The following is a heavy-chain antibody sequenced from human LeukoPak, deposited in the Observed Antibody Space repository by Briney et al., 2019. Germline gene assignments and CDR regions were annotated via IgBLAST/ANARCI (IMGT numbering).Heavy chain of an antibody. CDR2: IGTAGDT. D-gene: IGHD3-16*02. CDR3: ARDQYVWGSYRRDGYYYGMDV. CDR1: GFTFSSYD. V-gene: IGHV3-13*01. J-gene: IGHJ6*02. Sequence: QAGGSLRLSCAASGFTFSSYDMHWVRQATGKGLEWVSAIGTAGDTYYPGSVKGRFTISRENAKNSLYLQMNSLRAGDTAVYYCARDQYVWGSYRRDGYYYGMDVWGQGTTVTVSS.